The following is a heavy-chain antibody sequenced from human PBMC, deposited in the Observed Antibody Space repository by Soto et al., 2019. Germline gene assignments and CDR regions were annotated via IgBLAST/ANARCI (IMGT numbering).Heavy chain of an antibody. CDR3: AKMVGATLVDY. J-gene: IGHJ4*02. CDR1: GGSISSSSYY. D-gene: IGHD1-26*01. V-gene: IGHV4-39*07. Sequence: SETLSLTCTVSGGSISSSSYYWGWIRQPPGKGLEWIGNIYYSGSTYYNPSLKSRVTISVDTSKNQFSLKLSSVTAADTAVYYCAKMVGATLVDYWGQGTLVTVSS. CDR2: IYYSGST.